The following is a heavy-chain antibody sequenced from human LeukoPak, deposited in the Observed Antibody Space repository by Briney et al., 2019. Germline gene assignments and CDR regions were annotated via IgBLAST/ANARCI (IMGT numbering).Heavy chain of an antibody. CDR3: AKNIAAPTTPFDY. CDR1: GFTFSTYA. D-gene: IGHD6-13*01. V-gene: IGHV3-23*01. CDR2: IIGSGGTT. J-gene: IGHJ4*02. Sequence: PGGSLRLFCAASGFTFSTYAMNWFRQAPGKGLEWVSGIIGSGGTTYYADSVKRRFTISRDNSKNTLYLQMNYLRAEDTALYYCAKNIAAPTTPFDYWGQGTLVTVSS.